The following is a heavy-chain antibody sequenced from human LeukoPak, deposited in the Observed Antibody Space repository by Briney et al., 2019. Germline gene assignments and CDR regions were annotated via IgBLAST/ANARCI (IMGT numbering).Heavy chain of an antibody. D-gene: IGHD6-19*01. V-gene: IGHV1-18*04. Sequence: ASVKVSCKASGYTFTGYYMHWVRQAPGQGLEWMGWISAYNGNTNYAQKLQGRVTMTTDTSTSTAYMELRSLRSDDTAVYYCAREVAGGYFDYWGQGTLVTVSS. CDR3: AREVAGGYFDY. CDR1: GYTFTGYY. CDR2: ISAYNGNT. J-gene: IGHJ4*02.